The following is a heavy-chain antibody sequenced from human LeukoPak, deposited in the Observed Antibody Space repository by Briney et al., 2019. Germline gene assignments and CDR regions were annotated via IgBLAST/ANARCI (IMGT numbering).Heavy chain of an antibody. D-gene: IGHD2-15*01. CDR2: INPRDGST. CDR3: AKGDIDY. J-gene: IGHJ4*02. Sequence: ASVKVSCKASGYTFTSYYMHWVRQAPGQGLEWMGVINPRDGSTTYAQNFQGIVTMTRDTSTSTVYMELSSLRSEDTAVYYCAKGDIDYWGQGTLVTVSS. V-gene: IGHV1-46*01. CDR1: GYTFTSYY.